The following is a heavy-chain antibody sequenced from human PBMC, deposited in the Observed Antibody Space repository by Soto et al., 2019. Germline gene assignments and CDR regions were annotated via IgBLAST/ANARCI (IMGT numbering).Heavy chain of an antibody. CDR1: GGTFSSYA. D-gene: IGHD3-10*01. J-gene: IGHJ4*02. Sequence: QVQLVQSGAEVKKPGSSVKVSCKASGGTFSSYAISWVRQAPGQGLEWMGGIIPIFGTANYAQKFQGRVTSTADESTSTAYMELSSLRSEDTAVYYCARAQGVTYYGSGSYYVDWGQGTLVTVSS. CDR2: IIPIFGTA. V-gene: IGHV1-69*01. CDR3: ARAQGVTYYGSGSYYVD.